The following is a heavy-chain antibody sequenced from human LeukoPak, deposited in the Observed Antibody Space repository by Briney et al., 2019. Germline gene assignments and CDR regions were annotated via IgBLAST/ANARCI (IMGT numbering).Heavy chain of an antibody. J-gene: IGHJ4*02. V-gene: IGHV3-7*01. CDR2: IKEDGSEQ. Sequence: GGSLRLSCAASGFTFSSYWMSWVRQAPGKGLEWVANIKEDGSEQYYVDSVKGRFTISRDNAKNSLYLQMNSLRAEDTAVYYCARDSDGSYTHYWGQGTLVTVSS. D-gene: IGHD2-2*02. CDR1: GFTFSSYW. CDR3: ARDSDGSYTHY.